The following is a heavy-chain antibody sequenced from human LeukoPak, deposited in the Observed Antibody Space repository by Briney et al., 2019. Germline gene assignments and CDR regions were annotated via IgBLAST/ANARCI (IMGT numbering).Heavy chain of an antibody. J-gene: IGHJ4*02. CDR2: IYSGGST. Sequence: GGSLRLSCAASGFTVSSNYMSWVRQAPGKGLEWVSVIYSGGSTYYADSVKGRFTFSRDNSKNTLYLQMNSLRAEDTAVYYCAKYMHSSGFDYWGQGTLVTVSS. D-gene: IGHD3-22*01. V-gene: IGHV3-53*01. CDR3: AKYMHSSGFDY. CDR1: GFTVSSNY.